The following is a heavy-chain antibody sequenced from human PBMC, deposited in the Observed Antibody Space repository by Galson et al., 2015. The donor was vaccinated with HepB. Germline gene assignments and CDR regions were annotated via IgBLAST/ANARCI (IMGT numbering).Heavy chain of an antibody. V-gene: IGHV1-2*02. CDR3: ARAPSAIVVTYFDL. CDR2: INPNSGGT. Sequence: CKASGYTFTGYYIHWVRQAPGQGLEWMGWINPNSGGTNYAQKFQGRVTMTRDTSISTAYMELSRLRSDDTAVYYCARAPSAIVVTYFDLWGRGTLVTVSS. J-gene: IGHJ2*01. D-gene: IGHD3-22*01. CDR1: GYTFTGYY.